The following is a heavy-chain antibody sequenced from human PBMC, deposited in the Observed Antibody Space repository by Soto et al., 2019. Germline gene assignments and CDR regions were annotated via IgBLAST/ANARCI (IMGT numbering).Heavy chain of an antibody. D-gene: IGHD1-1*01. CDR1: GYTFTRYG. J-gene: IGHJ5*02. V-gene: IGHV1-3*01. Sequence: ASVKVSCKASGYTFTRYGIHWVRRAPGQRLEWMGWIHCGNGNTRYSTKLQGRVTITRDPSARTGYMELSSLRSEDTAVYYCAREGGTTGTAPEFWFDPWGQGTLVTVSS. CDR3: AREGGTTGTAPEFWFDP. CDR2: IHCGNGNT.